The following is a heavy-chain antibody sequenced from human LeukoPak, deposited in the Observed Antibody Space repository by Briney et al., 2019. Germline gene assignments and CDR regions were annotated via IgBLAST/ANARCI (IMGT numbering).Heavy chain of an antibody. CDR2: IWYDGSNK. V-gene: IGHV3-33*06. J-gene: IGHJ6*03. CDR3: AKDASGSYYYYYYMDV. D-gene: IGHD6-13*01. CDR1: GFTFSSYG. Sequence: GGSLRLSCAASGFTFSSYGMHWVRQAPGKGLEWVAVIWYDGSNKYYADSVKGRFTISRDNSKNTLYLQMNSLRAEDTAVYYCAKDASGSYYYYYYMDVWGKGTTVTVSS.